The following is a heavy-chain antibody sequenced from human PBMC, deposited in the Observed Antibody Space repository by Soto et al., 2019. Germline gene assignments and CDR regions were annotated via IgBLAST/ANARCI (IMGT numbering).Heavy chain of an antibody. CDR3: ARDLWEGSDYYSGMDV. Sequence: GGALRLSCAASGFTFSSYGMHWVRQAPGKGLEWVAVIWYDGSNKYYADSVKGRFTISRDNSKNTLYLQMNSLRAEDTAVYYCARDLWEGSDYYSGMDVWGQGTTVTGSS. J-gene: IGHJ6*02. CDR1: GFTFSSYG. D-gene: IGHD1-26*01. CDR2: IWYDGSNK. V-gene: IGHV3-33*01.